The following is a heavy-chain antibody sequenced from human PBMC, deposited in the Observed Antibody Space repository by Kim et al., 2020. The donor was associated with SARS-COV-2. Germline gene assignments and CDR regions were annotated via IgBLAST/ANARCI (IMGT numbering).Heavy chain of an antibody. CDR3: ARLISTSGGYFDY. CDR2: IVYSGST. CDR1: GGSISSYY. Sequence: SETLSLTCTASGGSISSYYWSWIRQPPGKGLEWIGFIVYSGSTNYNPSLKSRVSISVDTTKHQFSLKLSSVTAAETPVYYCARLISTSGGYFDYWGQGTL. D-gene: IGHD3-22*01. V-gene: IGHV4-59*08. J-gene: IGHJ4*02.